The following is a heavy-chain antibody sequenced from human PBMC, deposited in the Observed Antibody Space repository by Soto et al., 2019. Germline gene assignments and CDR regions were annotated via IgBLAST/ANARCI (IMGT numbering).Heavy chain of an antibody. D-gene: IGHD1-26*01. CDR2: IRSTAQNSAT. Sequence: PGWSPRLSCAASVFTFSVSAIQWVRQAPGRGLEGVDRIRSTAQNSATGYVASVGGRFTMSRDDSKNTAYLQMNSLKTDDTAVYYCTVVGATSDGFRYWGQGSLVTVSA. J-gene: IGHJ4*02. V-gene: IGHV3-73*01. CDR3: TVVGATSDGFRY. CDR1: VFTFSVSA.